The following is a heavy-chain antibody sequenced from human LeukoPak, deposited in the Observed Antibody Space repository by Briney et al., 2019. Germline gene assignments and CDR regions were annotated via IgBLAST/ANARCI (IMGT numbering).Heavy chain of an antibody. J-gene: IGHJ4*02. CDR2: ISYDGSNK. CDR3: SSTISYYDSSGYYYVYLDY. D-gene: IGHD3-22*01. V-gene: IGHV3-30*03. Sequence: GGSLRLSCAASGFTFSSYGMHWVRQAPGKGLEWVAVISYDGSNKYYADSAKGRFTISRDNSKNTLYLQMNSLRAEDTAVYYCSSTISYYDSSGYYYVYLDYWGQGTLVTVSS. CDR1: GFTFSSYG.